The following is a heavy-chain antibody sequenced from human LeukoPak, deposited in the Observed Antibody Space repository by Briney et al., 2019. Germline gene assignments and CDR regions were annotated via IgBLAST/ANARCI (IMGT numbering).Heavy chain of an antibody. J-gene: IGHJ6*03. V-gene: IGHV4-59*01. Sequence: ETLSLTCSVSDVSISTSYWGWIRQPPGRGLEWIGYIYHSGNTHYNPSLKSRLTISVDKTKNQFSLKVSSVTAADTAVYYCARGIWIGEGYYFYMDVWGKGTTVTISS. CDR2: IYHSGNT. CDR3: ARGIWIGEGYYFYMDV. CDR1: DVSISTSY. D-gene: IGHD3-10*01.